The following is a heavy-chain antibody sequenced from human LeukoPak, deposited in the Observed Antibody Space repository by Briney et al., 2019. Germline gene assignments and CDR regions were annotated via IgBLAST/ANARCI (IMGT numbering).Heavy chain of an antibody. D-gene: IGHD6-19*01. CDR2: IYTSGST. Sequence: SETLSLTCTVSGGSISRYYWSWIRQPAGKGLEWIGRIYTSGSTNYNPSLKSRVTISADTSKNQFSLKLSSVTAADTAVYYCARASSGWFDDAFDIWGQGTMVTVSS. J-gene: IGHJ3*02. CDR1: GGSISRYY. CDR3: ARASSGWFDDAFDI. V-gene: IGHV4-4*07.